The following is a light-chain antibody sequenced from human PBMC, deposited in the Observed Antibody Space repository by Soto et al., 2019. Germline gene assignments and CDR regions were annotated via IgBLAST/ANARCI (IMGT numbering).Light chain of an antibody. Sequence: QSVLTQPPSVSGAPGQRVTISCTGSSSNIGAGYDVHWYQQLPGRAPKPLIYGNTNRPSGVPDRFSGSKSGTSASLAITGLQAEYEADYYCLSFDSSLSVVFGGGTKLTV. V-gene: IGLV1-40*01. CDR3: LSFDSSLSVV. CDR2: GNT. J-gene: IGLJ2*01. CDR1: SSNIGAGYD.